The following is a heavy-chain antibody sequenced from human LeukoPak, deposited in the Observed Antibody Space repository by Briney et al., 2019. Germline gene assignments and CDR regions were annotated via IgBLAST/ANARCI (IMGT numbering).Heavy chain of an antibody. CDR3: AFNYDSSGYYDY. Sequence: ASVKVSCKASGYTFTSYGISWVRQAPGQGLEWMGWISAYNGNTNYAQKLQGRVTMTTDTSTSTAYMELRSLRSDDTAVYFCAFNYDSSGYYDYWGQGTLVTVSS. D-gene: IGHD3-22*01. CDR2: ISAYNGNT. V-gene: IGHV1-18*01. J-gene: IGHJ4*02. CDR1: GYTFTSYG.